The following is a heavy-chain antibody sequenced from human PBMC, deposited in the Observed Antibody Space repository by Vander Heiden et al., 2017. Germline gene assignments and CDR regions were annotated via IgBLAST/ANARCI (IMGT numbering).Heavy chain of an antibody. V-gene: IGHV3-9*01. J-gene: IGHJ4*02. CDR1: GFRFDDYA. Sequence: EVQLVESGGGVVQPGRSLRLSCAASGFRFDDYAMHWVRQAPGKGLEWVSGISGNSDSIAYADSVKGRFTISRDNAKNSLSLQMNSLRTEDTALYYCSKGDSYYFDTSGYLTFDYWGQGTLVTVSS. D-gene: IGHD3-22*01. CDR2: ISGNSDSI. CDR3: SKGDSYYFDTSGYLTFDY.